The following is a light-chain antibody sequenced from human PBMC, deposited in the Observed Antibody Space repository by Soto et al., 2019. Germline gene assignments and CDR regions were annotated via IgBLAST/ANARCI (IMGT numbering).Light chain of an antibody. CDR1: QTLDSM. CDR3: QQYKDWPTT. CDR2: SAS. Sequence: VLTQCPATLSVYPGERATLSCWASQTLDSMVAWYQQKSGQAPRLLIYSASARATGVPARFSGYGSGTDFTLTISSLQSEDLGVYYCQQYKDWPTTFGQGTKVDIK. V-gene: IGKV3-15*01. J-gene: IGKJ1*01.